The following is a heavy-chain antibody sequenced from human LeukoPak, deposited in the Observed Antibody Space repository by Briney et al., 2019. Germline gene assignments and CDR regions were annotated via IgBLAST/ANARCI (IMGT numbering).Heavy chain of an antibody. D-gene: IGHD2-21*02. CDR3: ARAYCGGDCYSNYMDV. J-gene: IGHJ6*03. CDR2: LSSSSSYI. V-gene: IGHV3-21*01. CDR1: GLTFSSYI. Sequence: GGPLRLSCAASGLTFSSYIMNWLPEPPGKALEGVSSLSSSSSYISYADSVKGRFTISRDNAKNSLYLQMNSLRAEDTAVYYCARAYCGGDCYSNYMDVWGKGTTVTVSS.